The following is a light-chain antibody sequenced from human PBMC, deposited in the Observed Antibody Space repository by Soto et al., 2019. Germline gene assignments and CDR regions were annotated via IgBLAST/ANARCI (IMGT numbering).Light chain of an antibody. J-gene: IGKJ2*01. CDR1: QSVSRN. Sequence: EIVMTQSPATLSVSPGERATLSCRASQSVSRNLAWYQQKRGQAPRLLIYGASTRASAIPARFSGSGSGTAFTLTISSLQSEDFAVYYCQQYNNWPPMYTFGQGTKLEIK. CDR2: GAS. V-gene: IGKV3-15*01. CDR3: QQYNNWPPMYT.